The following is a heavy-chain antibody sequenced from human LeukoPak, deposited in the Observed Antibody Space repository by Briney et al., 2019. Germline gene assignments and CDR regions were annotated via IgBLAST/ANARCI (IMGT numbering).Heavy chain of an antibody. Sequence: QPGGSLRLSCAASGFTFSSYGMHWVRQAPGKGLEWVAVISYDGSNKYYADSVKGRFTISRDNSKNTLYVQMNSLRAEDTAVYYCARDPAKFWRGNAYWGKGPLVTVSS. CDR3: ARDPAKFWRGNAY. J-gene: IGHJ4*02. CDR1: GFTFSSYG. V-gene: IGHV3-30*03. CDR2: ISYDGSNK. D-gene: IGHD3-3*01.